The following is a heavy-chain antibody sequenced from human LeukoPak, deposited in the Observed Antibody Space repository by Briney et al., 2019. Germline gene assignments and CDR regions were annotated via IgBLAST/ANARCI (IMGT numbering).Heavy chain of an antibody. J-gene: IGHJ4*01. CDR1: GGSISSSSLH. CDR3: ARDRGPWYDDYNNLYYFDY. D-gene: IGHD4-11*01. Sequence: MTSETLSLTCTVSGGSISSSSLHWAWIRQSPGKGLEWIGSASYSGNTYYNPSLKSRVTMSVDTSTNQLSLKVTSVTAADTAVYYCARDRGPWYDDYNNLYYFDYWGHGTLVTVSS. V-gene: IGHV4-39*07. CDR2: ASYSGNT.